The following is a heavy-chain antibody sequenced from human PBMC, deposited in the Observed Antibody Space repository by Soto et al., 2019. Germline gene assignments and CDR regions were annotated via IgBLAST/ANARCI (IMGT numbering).Heavy chain of an antibody. CDR2: IYYSGST. J-gene: IGHJ5*02. Sequence: SETLSLTCTVSGGSISSSSYYWGWIRQPPGKGLEWIGSIYYSGSTYYNPSLKSRVTISVDRSKNQFSLKLSSVTAADTAVYYCARDVVVAAEFWFDPWGQGTLVTVSS. CDR3: ARDVVVAAEFWFDP. CDR1: GGSISSSSYY. D-gene: IGHD2-15*01. V-gene: IGHV4-39*07.